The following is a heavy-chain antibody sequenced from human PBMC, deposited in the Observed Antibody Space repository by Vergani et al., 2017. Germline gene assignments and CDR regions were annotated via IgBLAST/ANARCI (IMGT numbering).Heavy chain of an antibody. CDR2: ISAYNGNT. J-gene: IGHJ5*02. CDR3: ARDPVLVYGSGSYFWFDP. CDR1: GYTFTSYG. Sequence: QVQLVQSGAEVKKPGASVKVSCKASGYTFTSYGISWVRQAPGQGLEWMGWISAYNGNTNYAQKLQGRVTMTTDTSTSTAYMELRSLRSDDTAVFYCARDPVLVYGSGSYFWFDPWGQGTLVTVSS. V-gene: IGHV1-18*01. D-gene: IGHD3-10*01.